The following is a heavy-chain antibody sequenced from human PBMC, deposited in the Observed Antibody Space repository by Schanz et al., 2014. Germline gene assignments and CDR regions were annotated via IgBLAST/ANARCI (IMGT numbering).Heavy chain of an antibody. V-gene: IGHV3-15*01. CDR1: GFTFSNTW. CDR2: IKSKIDGGTT. CDR3: TTVERITIFEVVPYYYCCMDV. J-gene: IGHJ6*03. Sequence: EVQLVESGGGLVKPGGSLRLSCAASGFTFSNTWMNWVRQTPGKGLEWIGRIKSKIDGGTTDYAAPVKGRFTISRDDSKNTLYLQMNSLKTEDTAVYYCTTVERITIFEVVPYYYCCMDVWGKGTTVTVSS. D-gene: IGHD3-3*01.